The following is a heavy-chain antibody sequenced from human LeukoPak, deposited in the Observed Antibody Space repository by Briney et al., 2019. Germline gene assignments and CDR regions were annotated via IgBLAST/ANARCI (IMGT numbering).Heavy chain of an antibody. CDR3: ARVPRSYYYYYMDV. CDR1: GGSISGYH. Sequence: SETLSLTCNVSGGSISGYHWSWIRQPPGKGLEWLGYIYYSGSSNYNPSLKSRVTISADTSKNQFSLKLSSVTAADTAVYYCARVPRSYYYYYMDVWGKGTTVTVSS. J-gene: IGHJ6*03. V-gene: IGHV4-59*01. CDR2: IYYSGSS.